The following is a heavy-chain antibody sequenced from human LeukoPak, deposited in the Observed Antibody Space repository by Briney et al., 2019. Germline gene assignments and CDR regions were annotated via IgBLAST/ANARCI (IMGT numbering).Heavy chain of an antibody. J-gene: IGHJ5*02. Sequence: ASVKVSCKASGYTFTGYYMHWVRQAPGQGLEWMGWMNRDTGHTGYAQKFQGRVTMTRNTSISTAYMELSSLRSEDTAVYYCARVNYYDSSASPNWFDPWGQGTLVTVSS. CDR1: GYTFTGYY. CDR2: MNRDTGHT. CDR3: ARVNYYDSSASPNWFDP. V-gene: IGHV1-8*02. D-gene: IGHD3-22*01.